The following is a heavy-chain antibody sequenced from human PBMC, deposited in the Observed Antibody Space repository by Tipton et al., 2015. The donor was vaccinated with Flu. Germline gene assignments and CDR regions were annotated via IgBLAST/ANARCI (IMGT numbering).Heavy chain of an antibody. CDR3: ARHGSGSYWLGY. Sequence: TLSLTCTVSGGSISSYYWSWIRQPPGKGLEWIGYIYYSGSTNYNPSLKSRVTISVDTSKNQFSLKLSSVTAADTAVYYCARHGSGSYWLGYWGQGTLVTVSS. J-gene: IGHJ4*02. CDR2: IYYSGST. V-gene: IGHV4-59*08. CDR1: GGSISSYY. D-gene: IGHD1-26*01.